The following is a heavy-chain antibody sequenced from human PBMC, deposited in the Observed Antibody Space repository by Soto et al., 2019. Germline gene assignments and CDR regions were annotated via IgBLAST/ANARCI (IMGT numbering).Heavy chain of an antibody. J-gene: IGHJ4*02. CDR3: ARRLQWQLRPLDS. CDR2: IITLRSAI. V-gene: IGHV3-11*01. CDR1: GFIFSDYY. D-gene: IGHD6-19*01. Sequence: QEHLMESGGGLVKPGGSLRLSCAGSGFIFSDYYITWIRRAPGKGLEWFSYIITLRSAISYADSVKGRFTISRDNAKNSVYLQMNSLRAEDTAVYYCARRLQWQLRPLDSWGRGTLVTVAS.